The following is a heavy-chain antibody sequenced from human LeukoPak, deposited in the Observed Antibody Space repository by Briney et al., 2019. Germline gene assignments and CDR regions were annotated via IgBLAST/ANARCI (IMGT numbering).Heavy chain of an antibody. CDR3: ARDIVVVPAAEAFDI. J-gene: IGHJ3*02. V-gene: IGHV3-53*01. CDR1: GFTVSGNY. CDR2: IYSGGST. D-gene: IGHD2-2*01. Sequence: GGSLRLSCAASGFTVSGNYMSWVRQAPGKGLEWVSVIYSGGSTYYADSVKGRFTISRDNSKNTLYLQMNSLRAEDTAVYYCARDIVVVPAAEAFDIWGQGTMVTVSS.